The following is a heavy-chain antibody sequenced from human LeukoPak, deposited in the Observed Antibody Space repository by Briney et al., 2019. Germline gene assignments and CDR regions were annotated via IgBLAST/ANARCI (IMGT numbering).Heavy chain of an antibody. V-gene: IGHV3-43*02. CDR3: AKVIGYCSSTSCSLFDDAFDV. CDR1: GFSFDDYA. Sequence: PGGSMRLSCAASGFSFDDYAMHWVRQAPGKGLEWVSLISGDAGSTYYADSVRGRFSISRDNSKNSLFLQMKSLRTEDTAFYFCAKVIGYCSSTSCSLFDDAFDVWGQGTMVTVSS. J-gene: IGHJ3*01. D-gene: IGHD2-2*03. CDR2: ISGDAGST.